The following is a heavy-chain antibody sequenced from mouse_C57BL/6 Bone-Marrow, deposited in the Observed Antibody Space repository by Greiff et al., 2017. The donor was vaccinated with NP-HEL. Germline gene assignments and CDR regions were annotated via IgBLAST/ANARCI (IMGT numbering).Heavy chain of an antibody. CDR3: ARDRGIYYGNYGYAMDY. Sequence: EVHLVESEGGLVQPGSSMKLSCTASGFTFSDYYMAWVRQVPEKGLEWVANINYDGSSTYYLDSLKSRFIISRDNAKNILYLQMSSLKSEDTATYYCARDRGIYYGNYGYAMDYWGQGTSVTVSS. V-gene: IGHV5-16*01. J-gene: IGHJ4*01. CDR1: GFTFSDYY. CDR2: INYDGSST. D-gene: IGHD2-1*01.